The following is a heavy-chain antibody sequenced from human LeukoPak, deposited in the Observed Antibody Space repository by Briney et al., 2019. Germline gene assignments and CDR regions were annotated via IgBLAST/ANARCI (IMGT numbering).Heavy chain of an antibody. J-gene: IGHJ4*02. CDR1: GGSISSSSYY. Sequence: SETLSLTCTVSGGSISSSSYYWGWIRQPPGKGLEWIGSIYHSGSTNYNPSLKSRVTISVDKSKNQFSLKLSSVTAADTAVYYCAGAYDSSGYYQFDYWGQGTLVTVSS. V-gene: IGHV4-39*07. CDR2: IYHSGST. D-gene: IGHD3-22*01. CDR3: AGAYDSSGYYQFDY.